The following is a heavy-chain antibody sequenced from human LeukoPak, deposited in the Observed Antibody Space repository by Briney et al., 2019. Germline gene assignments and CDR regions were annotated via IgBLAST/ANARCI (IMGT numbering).Heavy chain of an antibody. V-gene: IGHV4-39*07. CDR2: IHYSGST. J-gene: IGHJ6*03. CDR3: ATETSQKGAHYMDV. D-gene: IGHD3-16*01. CDR1: GGSISSSSYY. Sequence: SGTLSLTCTVSGGSISSSSYYWGWIRQPPGRGLEWIGSIHYSGSTNYNPSLKSRVTISVDTSKNQFSLKLSSVTAADTAVYYCATETSQKGAHYMDVWGKGTTVTISS.